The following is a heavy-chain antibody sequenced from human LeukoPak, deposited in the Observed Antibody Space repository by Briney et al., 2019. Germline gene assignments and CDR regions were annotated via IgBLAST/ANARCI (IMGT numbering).Heavy chain of an antibody. J-gene: IGHJ5*02. CDR3: ASYRGPSPLLYNWFDP. CDR1: GDSIGSYF. D-gene: IGHD2-15*01. V-gene: IGHV4-59*13. Sequence: MSSETLSLTCTVSGDSIGSYFWSWIRQSPGKGLEWIGHIYHSGSTNYNPSLKSRVTISIDTSKSQFSLKLTSVTSADTAVYYCASYRGPSPLLYNWFDPWGQGTLVTVSS. CDR2: IYHSGST.